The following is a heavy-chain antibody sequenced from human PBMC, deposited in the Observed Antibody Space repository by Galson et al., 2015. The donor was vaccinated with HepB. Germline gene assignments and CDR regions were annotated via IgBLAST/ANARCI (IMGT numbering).Heavy chain of an antibody. D-gene: IGHD2-8*02. CDR1: GYTFTDYY. CDR2: INPNSGGT. Sequence: SVKVSCKASGYTFTDYYIHWVRQAPGQGPEWMGWINPNSGGTTYAQKFQGRVTMTRDASISAAYMELWSLRSDDTAVYYCARDWKNGCTATSYRNYFDYWGQGTLVSVSS. V-gene: IGHV1-2*02. CDR3: ARDWKNGCTATSYRNYFDY. J-gene: IGHJ4*02.